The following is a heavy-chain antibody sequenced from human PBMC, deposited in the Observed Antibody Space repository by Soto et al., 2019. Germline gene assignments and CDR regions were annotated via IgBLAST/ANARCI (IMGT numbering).Heavy chain of an antibody. J-gene: IGHJ6*02. D-gene: IGHD6-13*01. CDR3: ARDLAGSSWSYGMDV. Sequence: GGSLRLSCAASGFTFSSYGMHWVRQAPGKGLEWVAVIWYDGSNKYYADSVKGRFTISRDNSKNTLYLQMNSLRAEDTAVYYCARDLAGSSWSYGMDVWGQGTTVTVFS. V-gene: IGHV3-33*01. CDR1: GFTFSSYG. CDR2: IWYDGSNK.